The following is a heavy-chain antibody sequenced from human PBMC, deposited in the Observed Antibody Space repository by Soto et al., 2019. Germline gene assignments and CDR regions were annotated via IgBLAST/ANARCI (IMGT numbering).Heavy chain of an antibody. Sequence: QVQLVESGGGLVKPGGSLRLSCAASGFTFSDYYMSWIRQAPGKGLGWVSYISHSGTYTNYADSVKGRFTISRDNAKNSLYLQMNSLRAEDTAVFYCARVPISRGSGWYDFDFWGQGTVVTVSS. V-gene: IGHV3-11*06. CDR1: GFTFSDYY. CDR2: ISHSGTYT. CDR3: ARVPISRGSGWYDFDF. D-gene: IGHD6-19*01. J-gene: IGHJ4*02.